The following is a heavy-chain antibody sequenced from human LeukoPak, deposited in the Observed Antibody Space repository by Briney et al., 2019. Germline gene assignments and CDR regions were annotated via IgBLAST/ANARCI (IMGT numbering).Heavy chain of an antibody. CDR1: RFAFHNYA. V-gene: IGHV3-23*01. D-gene: IGHD3-16*01. CDR2: ITVDGGNI. CDR3: ARIPSAYTYYFDY. J-gene: IGHJ4*02. Sequence: GGSLRLSCGASRFAFHNYAMTWIRQAPERGLEWVSSITVDGGNIKYADSAKGRFTISRDNSKGTLYLQMNSLRAEDTAVYYCARIPSAYTYYFDYWGQGTLVTVSS.